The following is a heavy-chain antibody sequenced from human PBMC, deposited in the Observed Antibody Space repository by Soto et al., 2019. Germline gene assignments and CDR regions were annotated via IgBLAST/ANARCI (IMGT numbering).Heavy chain of an antibody. V-gene: IGHV3-23*01. D-gene: IGHD2-2*01. CDR3: ARVPDLNYCSRTSCLYYFDY. Sequence: EVQLLESGGGLVQPGGSLRLSCVASGFTFSRYIMSWVRQAPGKGLEWVSTINSNGGSTYYADSVKGRFTVSRDNSRNSLYLKMNSLRAEDTAVYYCARVPDLNYCSRTSCLYYFDYWGQGDLATVSS. CDR1: GFTFSRYI. J-gene: IGHJ4*02. CDR2: INSNGGST.